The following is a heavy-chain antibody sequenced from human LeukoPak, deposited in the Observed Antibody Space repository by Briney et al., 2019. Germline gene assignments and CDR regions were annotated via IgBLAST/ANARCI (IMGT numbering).Heavy chain of an antibody. CDR2: IYDSGST. V-gene: IGHV4-39*01. J-gene: IGHJ5*02. CDR3: ASQVNYDFWSGQGWFDP. D-gene: IGHD3-3*01. Sequence: SETLSLTCTVSGGSLRSSYYYWGWIRQPPGKGLEWIGSIYDSGSTYYNPSLKSRVTISVDTSKNQFSLKLNSVTAADTAVYYCASQVNYDFWSGQGWFDPWGQGTLVTVSS. CDR1: GGSLRSSYYY.